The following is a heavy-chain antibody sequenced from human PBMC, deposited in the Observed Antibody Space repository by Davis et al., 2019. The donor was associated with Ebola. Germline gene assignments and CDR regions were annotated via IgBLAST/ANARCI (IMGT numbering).Heavy chain of an antibody. CDR2: ISGSGGST. D-gene: IGHD4/OR15-4a*01. V-gene: IGHV3-23*01. CDR3: AKGANYGAPFDY. J-gene: IGHJ4*02. CDR1: GFTFSSYA. Sequence: GESLKISCAASGFTFSSYAMNWVRQAPGKGLEWVSGISGSGGSTYYADSVKGRFTISRDNSKNTLYLQMNSLRAEDTAVYYCAKGANYGAPFDYWGQGTLVTVSS.